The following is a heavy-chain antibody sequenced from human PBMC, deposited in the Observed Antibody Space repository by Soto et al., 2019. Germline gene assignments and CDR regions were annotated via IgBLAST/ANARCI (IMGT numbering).Heavy chain of an antibody. CDR3: AHSIHYDYVWGSYRSPPGDAFDI. CDR1: GFSLSTSGVG. CDR2: IYWDDDK. V-gene: IGHV2-5*02. Sequence: QITLKESGPTLVKPTQTLTLTCTFSGFSLSTSGVGVGWIRQPPGKALEWLALIYWDDDKRYSPSLKSRLTITKDTSKNQVVLTMTNMDPVDTATYYCAHSIHYDYVWGSYRSPPGDAFDIWGQGTMVTVSS. J-gene: IGHJ3*02. D-gene: IGHD3-16*02.